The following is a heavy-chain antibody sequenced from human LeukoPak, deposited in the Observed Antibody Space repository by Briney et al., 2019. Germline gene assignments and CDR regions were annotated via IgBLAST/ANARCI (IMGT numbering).Heavy chain of an antibody. Sequence: PSETLSLTFAVYGGSFSGYYWSWIRQPPGKGLEWIGEINHSGSTNYNPSLKSRVTISVDTSKNQFSLKLSSVTAADTAVYYCARAVALSGFDYWGQGTLVTVSS. J-gene: IGHJ4*02. CDR1: GGSFSGYY. CDR2: INHSGST. CDR3: ARAVALSGFDY. V-gene: IGHV4-34*01. D-gene: IGHD1-14*01.